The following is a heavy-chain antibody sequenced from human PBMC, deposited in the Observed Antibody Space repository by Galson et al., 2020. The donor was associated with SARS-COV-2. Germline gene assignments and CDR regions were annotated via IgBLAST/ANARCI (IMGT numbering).Heavy chain of an antibody. CDR3: ARGSRGILRHIVVVTNPGAFDI. Sequence: SETLSLTCTVSGVSISSGSYYWSWIRQLARTGLEWIGRIYTSGSTNYNPSLKSRVTISVDTSKNQFSLKLSSVTAADTAVYYCARGSRGILRHIVVVTNPGAFDIWGQGTMVTVSS. CDR2: IYTSGST. D-gene: IGHD2-21*02. V-gene: IGHV4-61*02. CDR1: GVSISSGSYY. J-gene: IGHJ3*02.